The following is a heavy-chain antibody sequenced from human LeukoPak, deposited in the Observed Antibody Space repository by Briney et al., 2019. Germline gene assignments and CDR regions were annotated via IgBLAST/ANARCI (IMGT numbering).Heavy chain of an antibody. CDR3: AGGQLVDY. D-gene: IGHD6-6*01. J-gene: IGHJ4*02. CDR2: IYDSGST. Sequence: PSETLSLTCTVSGGSLSSGDYFWSWIRQPPGKGLEWIGYIYDSGSTNYNPSLKSRVTISVDTSKNQFSLKLSSMTAADTAVYYCAGGQLVDYWGQGTLVTVSS. CDR1: GGSLSSGDYF. V-gene: IGHV4-61*08.